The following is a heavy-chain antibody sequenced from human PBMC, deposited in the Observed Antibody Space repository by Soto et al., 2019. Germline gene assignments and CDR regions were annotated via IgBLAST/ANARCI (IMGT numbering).Heavy chain of an antibody. CDR1: GFTFSNYA. J-gene: IGHJ4*02. V-gene: IGHV3-23*01. D-gene: IGHD6-19*01. CDR3: ARETGLRSSGWSYYFDF. Sequence: EVQLLDSGGGLVQPGGSLRLSCAASGFTFSNYAMNWVRQAPGKGLDWVSAISGSGGRTYYADSVKGRFTISRDNSKNTLYLQMNSLRDEDTAVYFCARETGLRSSGWSYYFDFWGQGTRVTVSS. CDR2: ISGSGGRT.